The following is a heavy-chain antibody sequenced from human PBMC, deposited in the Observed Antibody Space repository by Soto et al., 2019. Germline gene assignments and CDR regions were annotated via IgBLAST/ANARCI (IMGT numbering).Heavy chain of an antibody. CDR1: GGSISSYY. J-gene: IGHJ5*02. Sequence: PSETLSLTCTVSGGSISSYYWSWIRQPAGKGLEWIGRIYTSGSTNYNPSLKSRVTMSVDTSKNQFSLKLSSVTAADTAVYYCARDPYYDSSGYSWFDPWGQGTLVTAPQ. CDR3: ARDPYYDSSGYSWFDP. D-gene: IGHD3-22*01. V-gene: IGHV4-4*07. CDR2: IYTSGST.